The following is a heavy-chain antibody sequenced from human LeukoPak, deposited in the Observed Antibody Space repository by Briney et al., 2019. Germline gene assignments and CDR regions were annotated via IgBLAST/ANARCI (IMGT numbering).Heavy chain of an antibody. Sequence: PGGSLRLSCAGSGFTFISYGSHGVRQPPARGREGVAVILSDGSKEFYTDSVKGRFTISRDNSKNTLYLQMNSLRAEDTAVYYCVRDDDRPDNGLDYWGQGTLVTVSS. V-gene: IGHV3-33*01. CDR3: VRDDDRPDNGLDY. J-gene: IGHJ4*02. CDR1: GFTFISYG. CDR2: ILSDGSKE. D-gene: IGHD3-22*01.